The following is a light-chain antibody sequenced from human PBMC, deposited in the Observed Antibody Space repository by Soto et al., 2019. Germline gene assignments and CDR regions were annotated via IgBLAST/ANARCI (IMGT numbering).Light chain of an antibody. J-gene: IGLJ2*01. V-gene: IGLV1-40*01. Sequence: QAVVTQPPSVSGAPGQRVTISCTGSSSNIGAGYDVHWYQQLPGTAPKLLIYGNSNRPSGVPDRFSGSKSGTSASLAITGLQAEDEADHYCQSYDSRLSAVVFGGGTKVTVL. CDR3: QSYDSRLSAVV. CDR2: GNS. CDR1: SSNIGAGYD.